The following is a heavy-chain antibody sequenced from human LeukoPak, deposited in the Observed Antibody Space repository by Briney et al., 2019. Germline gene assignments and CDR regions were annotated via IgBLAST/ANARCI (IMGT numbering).Heavy chain of an antibody. Sequence: PSETLSLTCTVSGGSISSYYWSWIRQPPGKGLEWVGYIYYSGSTNYNPSLKSRFTISVDTSKNQFSLKLSSVTAADTAVYYCAREGLVVNYFDYWGQGTLVTVSS. CDR1: GGSISSYY. CDR2: IYYSGST. V-gene: IGHV4-59*01. J-gene: IGHJ4*02. D-gene: IGHD2-15*01. CDR3: AREGLVVNYFDY.